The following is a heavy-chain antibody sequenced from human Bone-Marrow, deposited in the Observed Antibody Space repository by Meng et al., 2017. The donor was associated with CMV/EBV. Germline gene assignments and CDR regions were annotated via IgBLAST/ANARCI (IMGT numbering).Heavy chain of an antibody. CDR2: INPNSGGT. CDR1: GYTFTGYY. Sequence: ASVKVSCKASGYTFTGYYMHWVRQAPGQGLEWMGWINPNSGGTHYAQKFQGRVTMTRDTSISTVYMELSRLRSDDTAVYYCARDKVQWFGELTYFDYWGQGTLVTVSS. V-gene: IGHV1-2*02. J-gene: IGHJ4*02. CDR3: ARDKVQWFGELTYFDY. D-gene: IGHD3-10*01.